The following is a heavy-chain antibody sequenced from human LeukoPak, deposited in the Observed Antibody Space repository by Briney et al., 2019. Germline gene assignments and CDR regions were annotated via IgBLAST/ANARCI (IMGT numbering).Heavy chain of an antibody. J-gene: IGHJ5*02. CDR2: IIPIFGTA. V-gene: IGHV1-69*13. D-gene: IGHD5-18*01. CDR3: ARWDTAVSSLDP. CDR1: GGTFSSYA. Sequence: SVKVSCKASGGTFSSYAISWVRQAPGQGLEWMGGIIPIFGTANYAQKFQGRVTITADESTSTAYMELSSLRSEDTAVYYCARWDTAVSSLDPWGQGTLVTVSS.